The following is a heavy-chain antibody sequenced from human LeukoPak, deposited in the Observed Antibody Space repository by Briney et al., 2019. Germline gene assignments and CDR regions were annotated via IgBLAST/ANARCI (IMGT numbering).Heavy chain of an antibody. J-gene: IGHJ4*02. D-gene: IGHD5-12*01. Sequence: ASVKVSCKASGYTFTSYYMHWVRQAPGQGLEWMGIINPSGGSTSYAQKFQGRVTMTRDTSTSTAYMDLRSLRSDDTAVYFCARERGRGYDEWGQGTLVTVSS. CDR2: INPSGGST. V-gene: IGHV1-46*01. CDR1: GYTFTSYY. CDR3: ARERGRGYDE.